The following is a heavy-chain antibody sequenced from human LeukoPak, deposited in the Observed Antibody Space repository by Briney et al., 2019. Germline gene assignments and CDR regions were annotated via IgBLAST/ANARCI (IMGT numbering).Heavy chain of an antibody. D-gene: IGHD1-26*01. CDR3: GRDRSGGYSVDY. CDR1: GYSISSGYY. V-gene: IGHV4-38-2*02. CDR2: MYHSGST. J-gene: IGHJ4*02. Sequence: SETLSLTCAVSGYSISSGYYWGWIRQPPGKGLEWIASMYHSGSTNYNPSLKSRVTLSVDTSKNQVSLKKSSVTAADTAVYYCGRDRSGGYSVDYWGQGTLFTVS.